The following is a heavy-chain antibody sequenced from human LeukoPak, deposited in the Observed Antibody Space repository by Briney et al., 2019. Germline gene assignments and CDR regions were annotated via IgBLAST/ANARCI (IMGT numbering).Heavy chain of an antibody. D-gene: IGHD3-3*02. J-gene: IGHJ4*02. V-gene: IGHV1-24*01. CDR1: GYTLTELS. CDR3: ATRAFLEWLSGELEFDY. Sequence: ASVKVSCKVSGYTLTELSMHWVRQAPGKGLEWVGGFDPEDGETIYAQKFQGRVTMTKDTSTDTAYMELSSLRSEDTAVYCCATRAFLEWLSGELEFDYWGQGTLVTVSS. CDR2: FDPEDGET.